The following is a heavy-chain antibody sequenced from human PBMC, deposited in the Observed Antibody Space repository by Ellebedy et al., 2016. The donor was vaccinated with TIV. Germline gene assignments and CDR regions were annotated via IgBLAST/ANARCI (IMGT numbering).Heavy chain of an antibody. CDR2: IYPGDSDT. CDR1: GYSFTSYW. J-gene: IGHJ4*02. CDR3: ARDGCNSSRCYMGSLDY. D-gene: IGHD2-2*02. Sequence: GGSLRLXXKGSGYSFTSYWIAWVRQMPGKGPEWMGVIYPGDSDTKYSPSFQGQVTISADKSINTAYLQWSSLKASDTAMYYCARDGCNSSRCYMGSLDYWGQGTLVTVPS. V-gene: IGHV5-51*01.